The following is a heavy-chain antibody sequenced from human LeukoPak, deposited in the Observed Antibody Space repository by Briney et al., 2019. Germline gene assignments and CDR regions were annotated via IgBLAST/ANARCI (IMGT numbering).Heavy chain of an antibody. CDR2: ISSSGSTI. Sequence: QTGGSLRLSCAASGFPFSSYGMHWIRQAPGKGLEWVSYISSSGSTIYYADSVKGRFTISRDNAKNSLYLQMNSLRAEDTAVYYCARVAYGDHFDYWGQGTLVTVSS. CDR1: GFPFSSYG. D-gene: IGHD4-17*01. J-gene: IGHJ4*02. V-gene: IGHV3-48*04. CDR3: ARVAYGDHFDY.